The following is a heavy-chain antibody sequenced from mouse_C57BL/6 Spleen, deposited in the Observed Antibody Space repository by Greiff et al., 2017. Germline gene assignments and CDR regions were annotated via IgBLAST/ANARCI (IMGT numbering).Heavy chain of an antibody. D-gene: IGHD1-1*01. CDR2: IYPGDGDT. CDR3: AREGIYSYGSSYWFAY. J-gene: IGHJ3*01. CDR1: GYAFSSSW. Sequence: QVQLQQSGPELVKPGASVKISCKASGYAFSSSWMNWVKQRPGKGLEWIGRIYPGDGDTNYNGKFKGKATLTADKSSSTAYMQLSSLTSEDSAVYFCAREGIYSYGSSYWFAYWGQGTLVTVSA. V-gene: IGHV1-82*01.